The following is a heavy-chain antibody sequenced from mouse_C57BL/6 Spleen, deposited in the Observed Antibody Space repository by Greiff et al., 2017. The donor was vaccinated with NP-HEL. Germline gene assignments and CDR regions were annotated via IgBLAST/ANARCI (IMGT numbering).Heavy chain of an antibody. D-gene: IGHD1-1*01. J-gene: IGHJ1*03. Sequence: EVKVVESGGGLVKPGGSLKLSCAASGFTFSSYAMSWVRQTPEKRLEWVATISDGGSYTYYPDNVKGRFTISRDNAKNNLYLQMSHLKSEDTAMYYCARGRLYGSSYGWYFDVWGTGTTVTVSS. CDR2: ISDGGSYT. V-gene: IGHV5-4*03. CDR3: ARGRLYGSSYGWYFDV. CDR1: GFTFSSYA.